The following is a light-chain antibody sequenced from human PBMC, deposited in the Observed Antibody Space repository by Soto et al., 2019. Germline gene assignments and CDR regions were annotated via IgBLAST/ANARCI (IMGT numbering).Light chain of an antibody. CDR3: QKYDTVPFT. V-gene: IGKV1-27*01. Sequence: DIPMTQSPSSLSASVGDRVTINCRASQGISNYVAWYQQKPGKVPKLLISAASTLQSGVSSRFSGRGSGTDFTLTISSLQPEDVATYYCQKYDTVPFTFGPGTKVDFK. CDR2: AAS. J-gene: IGKJ3*01. CDR1: QGISNY.